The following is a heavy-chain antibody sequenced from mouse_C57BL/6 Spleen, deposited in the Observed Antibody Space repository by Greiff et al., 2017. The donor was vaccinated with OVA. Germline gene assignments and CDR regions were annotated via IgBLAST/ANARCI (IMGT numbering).Heavy chain of an antibody. CDR3: AITTVVATDFDY. CDR1: GYTFTSYW. Sequence: QVHVKQPGAELVKPGASVKMSCKASGYTFTSYWITWVKQRPGQGLEWIGDIYPGSGSTNYNEKFKSKATLTVDTSSSTAYMQLSSLTSEDSAVYYCAITTVVATDFDYWGQGTTLTVSS. D-gene: IGHD1-1*01. J-gene: IGHJ2*01. CDR2: IYPGSGST. V-gene: IGHV1-55*01.